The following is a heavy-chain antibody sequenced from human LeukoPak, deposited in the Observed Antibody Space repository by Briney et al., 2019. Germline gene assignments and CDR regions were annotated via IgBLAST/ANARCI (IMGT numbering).Heavy chain of an antibody. CDR2: ISYDGSNK. J-gene: IGHJ4*02. CDR3: AKSGIQAMVKYYFDY. D-gene: IGHD5-18*01. V-gene: IGHV3-30*18. Sequence: GRSLRLSCAASGFTSSSYGMHWVRQAPGKGLEWVAVISYDGSNKYYADSMKGRFTISRDNSKNTLYLQMNSLRAEDTAVYYCAKSGIQAMVKYYFDYWGQGTLVTVSS. CDR1: GFTSSSYG.